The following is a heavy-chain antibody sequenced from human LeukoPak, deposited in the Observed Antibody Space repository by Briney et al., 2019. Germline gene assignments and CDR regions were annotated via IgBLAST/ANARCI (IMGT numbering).Heavy chain of an antibody. CDR3: ARDAGYCSGGSCYWQYYFDY. Sequence: SETLSLTCTVSGGSISSYYWSWIRQPAGKGLEWIGRIYTSGSTNYNPSLKSRVTMSVDTSKNQFSLKLSSVTAADTAVYYCARDAGYCSGGSCYWQYYFDYWGQGTLVTVSS. CDR1: GGSISSYY. J-gene: IGHJ4*02. CDR2: IYTSGST. V-gene: IGHV4-4*07. D-gene: IGHD2-15*01.